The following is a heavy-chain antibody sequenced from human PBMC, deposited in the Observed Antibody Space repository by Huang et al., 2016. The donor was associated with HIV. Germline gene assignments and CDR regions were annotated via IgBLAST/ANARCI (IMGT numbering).Heavy chain of an antibody. CDR3: ARRYNSRRDY. Sequence: QVQLEQWGAGLLKASETLSLTCAVYGGSFSGYYWNWLRQAPGKGLGWVGEINHSGNTNYSPSRKSRVNMSVDTSKSQFSLYLTSLSAADTGTYFCARRYNSRRDYWGRGTLVTVHS. CDR1: GGSFSGYY. J-gene: IGHJ4*02. V-gene: IGHV4-34*02. D-gene: IGHD3-22*01. CDR2: INHSGNT.